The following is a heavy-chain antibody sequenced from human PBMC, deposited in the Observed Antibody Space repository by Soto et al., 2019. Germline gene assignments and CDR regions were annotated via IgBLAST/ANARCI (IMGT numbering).Heavy chain of an antibody. D-gene: IGHD3-16*02. CDR1: GYIFVNYG. V-gene: IGHV1-18*01. J-gene: IGHJ6*02. CDR2: ISPYSGNT. Sequence: QVQLVQSGDEVRKPGSSVKVSCKASGYIFVNYGIAWVRQAPGQGLEWMGWISPYSGNTHYASKVQGRLTMTTDTSTSTAYMDRRGLTSDGTAVYYCAMVDNFVTPTAQDVWGQGTTVTVSS. CDR3: AMVDNFVTPTAQDV.